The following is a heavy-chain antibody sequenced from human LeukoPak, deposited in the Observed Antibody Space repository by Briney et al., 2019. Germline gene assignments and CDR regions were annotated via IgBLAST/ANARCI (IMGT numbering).Heavy chain of an antibody. CDR3: AKGSRTGYSSSWYFDY. CDR1: GFTFSSYS. J-gene: IGHJ4*02. V-gene: IGHV3-21*01. CDR2: ISSSSSYI. Sequence: GGSLRLSCAASGFTFSSYSMNWVRQAPGKGLEWVSSISSSSSYIHYADSVKGRFTISRDNSKNTLYLQMNSLRAEDTAVYYCAKGSRTGYSSSWYFDYWGQGTLVTVSS. D-gene: IGHD6-13*01.